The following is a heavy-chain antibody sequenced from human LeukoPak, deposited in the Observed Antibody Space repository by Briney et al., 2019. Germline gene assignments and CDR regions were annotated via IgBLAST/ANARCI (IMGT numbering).Heavy chain of an antibody. D-gene: IGHD3-3*02. CDR3: ARKAHFLDWFDP. J-gene: IGHJ5*02. Sequence: GGSLRLSCAASAFTFCSYWMHWVREAPGKGLVWVSRINSDGSSTSYADSVKGRFTISRDNAKNTLYLQMNSLRAEDTAVYYCARKAHFLDWFDPWGQGTLVTVSS. CDR2: INSDGSST. CDR1: AFTFCSYW. V-gene: IGHV3-74*01.